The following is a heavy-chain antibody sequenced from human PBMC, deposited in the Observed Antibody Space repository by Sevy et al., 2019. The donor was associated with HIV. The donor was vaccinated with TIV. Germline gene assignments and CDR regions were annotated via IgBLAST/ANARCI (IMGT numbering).Heavy chain of an antibody. V-gene: IGHV3-11*04. J-gene: IGHJ4*02. CDR3: ARDGREDDYVWGSYRYQPLVLFDY. D-gene: IGHD3-16*02. CDR1: GFTFSDYY. CDR2: ISSSGSTI. Sequence: VGSLRLSCAASGFTFSDYYMSWIRQAPGKGLEWVSYISSSGSTIYYADSVKGRFTISRDNAKNSLYLQMNSLRAEDTAVYYCARDGREDDYVWGSYRYQPLVLFDYWGQGTLVTVSS.